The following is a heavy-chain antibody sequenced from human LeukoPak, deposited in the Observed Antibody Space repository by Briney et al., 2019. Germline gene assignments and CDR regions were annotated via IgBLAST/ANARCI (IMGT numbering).Heavy chain of an antibody. CDR1: VFTVSSNY. CDR3: ARAFGY. Sequence: SGGSLRLSCAASVFTVSSNYMSWVRQAPGKGLEWVSVIYSGGSTYYADSVKGRFTISRDNSKNTLYLQMNSLRAEDTAVYYCARAFGYWGQGTLVTVSS. CDR2: IYSGGST. J-gene: IGHJ4*02. V-gene: IGHV3-53*01.